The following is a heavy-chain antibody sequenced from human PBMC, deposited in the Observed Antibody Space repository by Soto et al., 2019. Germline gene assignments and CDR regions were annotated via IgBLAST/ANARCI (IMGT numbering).Heavy chain of an antibody. CDR3: ERVRVPADWLDH. J-gene: IGHJ5*02. CDR2: VHPETGST. CDR1: GYSFRSYD. Sequence: ASVKVSCKGSGYSFRSYDITWVRQAPGQGLEWMGWVHPETGSTGYAQRFQGRVSMTSDTSRKTTYMELSDLRVEDTAVYYCERVRVPADWLDHWGQGTLVTVYS. V-gene: IGHV1-8*02.